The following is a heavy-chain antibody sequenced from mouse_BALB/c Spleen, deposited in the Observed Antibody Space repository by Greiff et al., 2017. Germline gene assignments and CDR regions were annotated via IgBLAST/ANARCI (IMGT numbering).Heavy chain of an antibody. J-gene: IGHJ2*01. CDR3: AIGRIHYYYFDY. Sequence: EVKLMESGGGLVQPGGSLKLSCAASGFTFSSYGMSWVRQTPDKRLELVATINSNGGSTYYPDSVKGRFTISRDNAKNTLYLQMSSLKSEDTAMYYCAIGRIHYYYFDYWGQGTTLTVSS. V-gene: IGHV5-6-3*01. CDR2: INSNGGST. D-gene: IGHD1-2*01. CDR1: GFTFSSYG.